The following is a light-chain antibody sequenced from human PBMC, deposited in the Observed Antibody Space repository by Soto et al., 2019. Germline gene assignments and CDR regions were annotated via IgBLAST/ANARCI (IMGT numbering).Light chain of an antibody. CDR3: QQYSSSPPT. Sequence: EIVMTQSPATLSVSPGEGATLSCRASQSVSSYLAWYQQKRGQAPRLLIYGASSRATGIPARFSGSGSGTEFTLTIGSLEPEDFAVYYCQQYSSSPPTFGQGTKVEIK. V-gene: IGKV3D-15*01. CDR2: GAS. CDR1: QSVSSY. J-gene: IGKJ1*01.